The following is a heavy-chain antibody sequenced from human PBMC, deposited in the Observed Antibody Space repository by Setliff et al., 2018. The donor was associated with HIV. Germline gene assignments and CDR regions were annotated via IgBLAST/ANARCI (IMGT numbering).Heavy chain of an antibody. CDR1: GGTFSTYV. Sequence: GASVKVSCKTSGGTFSTYVISWVRQAPGQGLEWMGGIITIFGTPNYAQKFQDRVTITADESTTTVYMELSSLTSEDTAVYYCARRTAPPSGFYSHYYLDVWGKGTTVTVS. CDR2: IITIFGTP. V-gene: IGHV1-69*13. J-gene: IGHJ6*03. CDR3: ARRTAPPSGFYSHYYLDV. D-gene: IGHD6-6*01.